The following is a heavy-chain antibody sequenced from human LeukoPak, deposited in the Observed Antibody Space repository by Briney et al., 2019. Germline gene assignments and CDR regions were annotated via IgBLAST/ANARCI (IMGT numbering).Heavy chain of an antibody. CDR2: IYYSGST. V-gene: IGHV4-59*01. Sequence: SETLSLTCTVSGGSISSYYWSWIRQPPGEGLEWIGYIYYSGSTNYNPSLKSRVTISVDTSKNQFSLKLSSVTAADTAVYYCARDHYGGNSWWYFDLWGRGTLVTVSS. CDR3: ARDHYGGNSWWYFDL. CDR1: GGSISSYY. J-gene: IGHJ2*01. D-gene: IGHD4-23*01.